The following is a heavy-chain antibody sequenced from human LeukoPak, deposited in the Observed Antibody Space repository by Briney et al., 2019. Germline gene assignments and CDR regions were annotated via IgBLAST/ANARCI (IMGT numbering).Heavy chain of an antibody. D-gene: IGHD5-18*01. CDR2: IIPILGIA. J-gene: IGHJ4*02. CDR3: ARVDTAMVKGGGYYFDY. CDR1: GGTFSSYA. Sequence: GASVKVSCKASGGTFSSYAISWVRQAPGQGLEWMGRIIPILGIANYAQKFQGRVTITADKSTSTAYMELSSLRSEETAVYYCARVDTAMVKGGGYYFDYWGQGTLVTVSS. V-gene: IGHV1-69*04.